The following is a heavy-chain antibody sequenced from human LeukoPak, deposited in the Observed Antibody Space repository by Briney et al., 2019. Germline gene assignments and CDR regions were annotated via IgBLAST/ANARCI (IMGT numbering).Heavy chain of an antibody. D-gene: IGHD2-21*01. CDR2: ISSDGSTT. CDR1: GFTFSSYW. CDR3: ALLTVIDQSPGD. V-gene: IGHV3-74*01. J-gene: IGHJ4*02. Sequence: PGGALRLSCAASGFTFSSYWMHWVRQAPGKGLVWVSRISSDGSTTTYADSVKGRFSISRDNAKNTLYLQMKSLRAEDTAVYYCALLTVIDQSPGDWGQGTLVTVSS.